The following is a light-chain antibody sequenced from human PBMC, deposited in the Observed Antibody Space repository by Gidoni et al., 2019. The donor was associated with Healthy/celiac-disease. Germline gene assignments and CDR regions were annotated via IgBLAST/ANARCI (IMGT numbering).Light chain of an antibody. J-gene: IGKJ1*01. V-gene: IGKV3-11*01. CDR3: QQRSNWPPA. Sequence: EIVLTQSPATLSLSPGERATLSCRASQSVSSYLAWYQKKPGQAPRLLIYDASNRATGIPARFSGRGAGTDFTLTISSLEPEDFAVYYCQQRSNWPPAFGQGTKVEIK. CDR1: QSVSSY. CDR2: DAS.